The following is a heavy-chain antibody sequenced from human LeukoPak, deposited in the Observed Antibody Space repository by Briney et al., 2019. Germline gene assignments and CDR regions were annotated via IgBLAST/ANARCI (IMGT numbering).Heavy chain of an antibody. V-gene: IGHV3-23*01. D-gene: IGHD6-19*01. CDR1: GFTFSSYA. CDR2: ISGSGGST. CDR3: ARARPSYSSGWYSRGKYYFDY. J-gene: IGHJ4*02. Sequence: GGSLRLSCAASGFTFSSYAMSWVRQAPGKGLEWVSAISGSGGSTYYADSVKGRFTISRDNAKNSLYLQMNSLRAEDTAVYYCARARPSYSSGWYSRGKYYFDYWGQGTLVTVSS.